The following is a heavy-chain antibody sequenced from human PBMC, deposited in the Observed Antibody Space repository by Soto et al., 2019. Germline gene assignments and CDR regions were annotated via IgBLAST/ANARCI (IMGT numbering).Heavy chain of an antibody. CDR1: GFTFGDYA. Sequence: GGSLRLSCTTSGFTFGDYAMGWFRQAPGKGLEWVSFIRAKAYGGATAYAASVKGRFTISRDDSRGIAYLQMDSLITEDTGVYYCAKDVITRVAGFDSWGQGAPVTVSS. V-gene: IGHV3-49*03. J-gene: IGHJ4*02. D-gene: IGHD6-19*01. CDR2: IRAKAYGGAT. CDR3: AKDVITRVAGFDS.